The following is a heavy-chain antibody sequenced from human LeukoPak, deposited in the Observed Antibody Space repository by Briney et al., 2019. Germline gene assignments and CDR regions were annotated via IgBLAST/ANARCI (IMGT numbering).Heavy chain of an antibody. CDR1: GGSFSGYY. V-gene: IGHV4-34*01. CDR3: ARVNSHSFDSGVYHRPNSFDY. CDR2: INHSGST. J-gene: IGHJ4*02. D-gene: IGHD3-22*01. Sequence: PSETLSLTCAVYGGSFSGYYWSWIRQPPGKGLEWIGEINHSGSTNYNPSLKSRVTISVDTSKNQFSLKLSSVTAADTAVYYCARVNSHSFDSGVYHRPNSFDYWGQGTLVTVSS.